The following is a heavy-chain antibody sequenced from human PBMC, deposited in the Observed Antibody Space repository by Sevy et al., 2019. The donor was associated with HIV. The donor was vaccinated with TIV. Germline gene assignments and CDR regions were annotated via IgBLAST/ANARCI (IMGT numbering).Heavy chain of an antibody. J-gene: IGHJ6*02. CDR3: ARDLGYCSSTSCYWRGYYYYYNMDV. CDR1: GYTFTSHG. CDR2: ISVYNGDT. V-gene: IGHV1-18*04. Sequence: ASVKVSCKTSGYTFTSHGISWVRQAPGQGLEWMGWISVYNGDTKYAQKLQGRVTMTTDTSTSTAYMELRNLRSDDTAVYYCARDLGYCSSTSCYWRGYYYYYNMDVWGQGTTVTVSS. D-gene: IGHD2-2*01.